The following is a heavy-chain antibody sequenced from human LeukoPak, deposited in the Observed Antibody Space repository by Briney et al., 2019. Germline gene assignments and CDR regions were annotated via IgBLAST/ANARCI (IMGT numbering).Heavy chain of an antibody. CDR2: MRYDGSNK. Sequence: PGGSLRLSCAASGFIFSSYEMNWVRQAPGKGLEWVAFMRYDGSNKYYADSVKGRFTISRDNSKNTLYLQMNSLRAEDTAVYYCAKEMVYAPWVIDYWGQGALVTVSS. CDR1: GFIFSSYE. D-gene: IGHD2-8*01. V-gene: IGHV3-30*02. CDR3: AKEMVYAPWVIDY. J-gene: IGHJ4*02.